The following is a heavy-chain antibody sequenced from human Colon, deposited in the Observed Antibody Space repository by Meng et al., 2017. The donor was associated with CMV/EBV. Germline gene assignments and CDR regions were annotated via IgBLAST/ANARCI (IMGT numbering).Heavy chain of an antibody. V-gene: IGHV4-34*01. J-gene: IGHJ4*02. Sequence: SETLSLTCAVYGESFSLYYWSWIRQPPGKGLEWIGEINHIGITNYNPSLKSRVTISVDTSKNQFSLKLSSVTAADTAVYYCAKAKSNTGGYYFDYWGQGTLVTVSS. CDR1: GESFSLYY. D-gene: IGHD3-10*01. CDR2: INHIGIT. CDR3: AKAKSNTGGYYFDY.